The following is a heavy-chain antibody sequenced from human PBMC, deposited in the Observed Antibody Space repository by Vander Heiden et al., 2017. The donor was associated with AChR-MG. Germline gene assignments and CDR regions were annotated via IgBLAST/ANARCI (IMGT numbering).Heavy chain of an antibody. CDR2: ISYDGSNK. V-gene: IGHV3-30*03. Sequence: QVQLVESGGGVVQPGRSLRLSCAASGFTFGSYGMPWVRQAPGKGLEWVAVISYDGSNKYYADAVKGRFTISRDNSKNTLYLQMKSMSAEETAVYYCARSPPLPVISYFDYWGQGTLVTVSS. CDR1: GFTFGSYG. CDR3: ARSPPLPVISYFDY. D-gene: IGHD3-22*01. J-gene: IGHJ4*02.